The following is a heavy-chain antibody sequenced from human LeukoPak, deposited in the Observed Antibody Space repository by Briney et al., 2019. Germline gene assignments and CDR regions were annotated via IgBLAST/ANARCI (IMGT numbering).Heavy chain of an antibody. CDR2: ISGSGGST. Sequence: GGSLRLSCAASGLTFSSYAMSWVRQAPGKGLHWVSGISGSGGSTYYADSVKGRFTISRDDAKNSLYLQMNSLRDEDTAVYYCARVHSSGYYTADCWGQGTLVTVSS. V-gene: IGHV3-23*01. CDR1: GLTFSSYA. D-gene: IGHD3-22*01. CDR3: ARVHSSGYYTADC. J-gene: IGHJ4*02.